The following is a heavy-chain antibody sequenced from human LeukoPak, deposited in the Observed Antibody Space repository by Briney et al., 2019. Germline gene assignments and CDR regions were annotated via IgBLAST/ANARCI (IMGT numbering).Heavy chain of an antibody. CDR1: GYTFTGYY. CDR2: INPNSGGT. D-gene: IGHD3-22*01. V-gene: IGHV1-2*02. CDR3: ARSNRLGYYYYMDV. J-gene: IGHJ6*03. Sequence: GASVKVSCKASGYTFTGYYMHWVRQAPGQGLEWMGWINPNSGGTNYAQKFQGRVTMTRDTSISTAYMELSSLRSEDMAVYYCARSNRLGYYYYMDVWGKGTTVTVSS.